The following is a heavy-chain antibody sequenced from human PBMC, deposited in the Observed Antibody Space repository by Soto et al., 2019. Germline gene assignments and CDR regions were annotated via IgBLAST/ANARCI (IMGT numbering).Heavy chain of an antibody. J-gene: IGHJ4*02. CDR1: GFTFSDHY. CDR3: AKASVTDYSFDY. V-gene: IGHV3-72*01. D-gene: IGHD2-21*02. CDR2: IRNQVNSHTT. Sequence: EVQLVESGGGLVQPGGSLRLSCSASGFTFSDHYMDWVRQAPGKGLEWVGRIRNQVNSHTTEYAASVRGRFTISRDDSKSSLDLQMNSLKTEDTAVYYCAKASVTDYSFDYWGQGISVTVS.